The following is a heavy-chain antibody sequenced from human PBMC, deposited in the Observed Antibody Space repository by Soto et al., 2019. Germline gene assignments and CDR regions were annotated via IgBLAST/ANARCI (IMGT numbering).Heavy chain of an antibody. CDR3: ANEDYYGSGSYANFDY. J-gene: IGHJ4*02. D-gene: IGHD3-10*01. CDR1: GFTFSSYA. Sequence: PGGSLRLSCAASGFTFSSYAMSWVRQAPGKGLEWVSAISGSGGSTYYADSVKGRFTISRNNSKNTLYLQMNSLRAEDTAVYYCANEDYYGSGSYANFDYWGQGTLVTVSS. V-gene: IGHV3-23*01. CDR2: ISGSGGST.